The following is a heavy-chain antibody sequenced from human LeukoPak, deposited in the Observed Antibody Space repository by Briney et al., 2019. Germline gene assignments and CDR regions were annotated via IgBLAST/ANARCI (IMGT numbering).Heavy chain of an antibody. V-gene: IGHV4-4*07. CDR3: ARGRGYGLYYYYYGMDV. CDR2: IYTSGST. CDR1: GGSISSYY. Sequence: SETLSLTCTVSGGSISSYYWSWIRQPAGKGLEWIGSIYTSGSTNYNPSLKSRVTMSVDTSKNQFSLKLSSVTAADTAVYYCARGRGYGLYYYYYGMDVWGQGTTVTVSS. J-gene: IGHJ6*02. D-gene: IGHD5-18*01.